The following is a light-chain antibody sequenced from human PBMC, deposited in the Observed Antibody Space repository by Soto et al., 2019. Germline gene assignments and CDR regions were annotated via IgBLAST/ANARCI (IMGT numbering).Light chain of an antibody. J-gene: IGLJ1*01. CDR3: CSYAGSYYV. Sequence: QSVLTQPRSVSGSPGQSVTISCTGTSSDVGGYNYVSWYQQHPGKAPKLMIYDVSKRPSGVTDRFSGSKSGNTASLTISGLQDEDEADYYCCSYAGSYYVFGTGTKLTVL. CDR2: DVS. V-gene: IGLV2-11*01. CDR1: SSDVGGYNY.